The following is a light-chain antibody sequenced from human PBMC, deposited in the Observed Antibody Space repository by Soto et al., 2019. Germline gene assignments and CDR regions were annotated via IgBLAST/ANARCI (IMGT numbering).Light chain of an antibody. V-gene: IGKV3-20*01. CDR2: DAS. CDR3: QQSGSSSYT. Sequence: ELVLTQSPGTLSSSPGERATLSCRASQSVYNNHLAWYQQKPGQAPRLLIYDASRRVSGIPDRFSGSGSGTDFALTISRLEPEDFAVYYCQQSGSSSYTFGQGTKLEIK. CDR1: QSVYNNH. J-gene: IGKJ2*01.